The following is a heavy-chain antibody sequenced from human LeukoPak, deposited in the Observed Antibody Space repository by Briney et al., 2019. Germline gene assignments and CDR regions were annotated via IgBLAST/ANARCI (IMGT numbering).Heavy chain of an antibody. Sequence: GGSLRLSCASSGFTFSSYSMNWVRQAPGKGLEWVSYISSSSSTIYYADSVKGRFTISRDNAKNSLYLQMNSLRGEDTAVYYCARGSSGWPYYFDYWGQGTLVTVSS. CDR2: ISSSSSTI. J-gene: IGHJ4*02. CDR3: ARGSSGWPYYFDY. V-gene: IGHV3-48*01. CDR1: GFTFSSYS. D-gene: IGHD3-22*01.